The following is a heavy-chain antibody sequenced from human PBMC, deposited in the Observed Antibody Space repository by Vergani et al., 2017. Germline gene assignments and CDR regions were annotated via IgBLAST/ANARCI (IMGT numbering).Heavy chain of an antibody. D-gene: IGHD2-8*01. J-gene: IGHJ4*02. CDR2: ISTSSSYI. V-gene: IGHV3-21*02. CDR1: GFTFSTYA. Sequence: EVQLVESGGGLVKPGGSLRLSCAASGFTFSTYAMNWVRQAPGKGLEWVSSISTSSSYIYYADSVKGRFTISRDNAKNSLYLQMNNLRAEDTAVYYCARGLWDCTHIRCSPPSYWGQGTQVTVSS. CDR3: ARGLWDCTHIRCSPPSY.